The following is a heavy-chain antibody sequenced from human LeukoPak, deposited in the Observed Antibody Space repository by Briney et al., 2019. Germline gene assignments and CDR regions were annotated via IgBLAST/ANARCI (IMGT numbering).Heavy chain of an antibody. V-gene: IGHV4-59*01. D-gene: IGHD6-6*01. J-gene: IGHJ4*02. Sequence: SETLSLTCTVSGGSINSYYWSWIRQPPGKGLDWIGYIYYSGSTDYSPSLKGRVTISVDTSKNQFSLKLSSVTAADTALYYCASNPLYSSSSGPNYWGQGTLVTVSS. CDR1: GGSINSYY. CDR3: ASNPLYSSSSGPNY. CDR2: IYYSGST.